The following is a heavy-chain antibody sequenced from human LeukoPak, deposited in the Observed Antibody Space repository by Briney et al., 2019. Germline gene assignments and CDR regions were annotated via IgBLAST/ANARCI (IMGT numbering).Heavy chain of an antibody. Sequence: GGSLRLSCAASGFTFSSYAMHWVRQAPGKGLEWVAVISYDGSNKYYADSVKGRFTISRDNSKNTLYLQMNSLRAEDTAVYSCARDHPLYGLTGTNDYFDYWGQGTLLTVSS. CDR1: GFTFSSYA. CDR3: ARDHPLYGLTGTNDYFDY. J-gene: IGHJ4*02. D-gene: IGHD1-7*01. V-gene: IGHV3-30-3*01. CDR2: ISYDGSNK.